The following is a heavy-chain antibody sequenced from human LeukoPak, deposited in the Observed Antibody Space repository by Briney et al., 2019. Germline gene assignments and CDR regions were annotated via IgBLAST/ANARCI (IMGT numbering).Heavy chain of an antibody. V-gene: IGHV3-23*01. J-gene: IGHJ4*02. CDR1: GFTFSSYA. Sequence: GGSLRLSCAASGFTFSSYAMSWVRQAPGKGLEWVSAISGSGGSTYYADSVKGRFTISRDNSKNTLYLQMNSLRAEDTAVYYCAKDLEWLLTVPYFDYCGQGTLVTVSS. D-gene: IGHD3-3*01. CDR3: AKDLEWLLTVPYFDY. CDR2: ISGSGGST.